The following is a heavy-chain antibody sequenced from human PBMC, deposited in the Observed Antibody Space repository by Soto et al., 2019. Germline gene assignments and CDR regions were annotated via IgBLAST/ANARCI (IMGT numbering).Heavy chain of an antibody. Sequence: SETLALTCTVSGGSISGYFWSWIRQPPGKGLELIGYIFDSGSTNYNPSLKSRLTILVDTSKNQFSLKLSSVTAADTAVYYCARTGGHYDFCIGYPSGHYYGIDVWCQRPTVTVSS. D-gene: IGHD3-3*01. CDR2: IFDSGST. J-gene: IGHJ6*02. CDR1: GGSISGYF. V-gene: IGHV4-59*12. CDR3: ARTGGHYDFCIGYPSGHYYGIDV.